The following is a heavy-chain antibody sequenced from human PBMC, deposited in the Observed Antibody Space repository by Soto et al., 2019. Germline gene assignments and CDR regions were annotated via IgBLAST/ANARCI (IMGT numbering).Heavy chain of an antibody. D-gene: IGHD6-13*01. V-gene: IGHV1-18*04. Sequence: ASVKVSCKASGYTFTSYGISWVRQAPGQGLEWMGWISAYIGNTNYARKPQGRVTMTTDTSTSTAYMELRSLRSDDTAVYYCARDQGFEQQPDYPPYYYYYYGMDVWGQGTTVTVSS. CDR3: ARDQGFEQQPDYPPYYYYYYGMDV. J-gene: IGHJ6*02. CDR1: GYTFTSYG. CDR2: ISAYIGNT.